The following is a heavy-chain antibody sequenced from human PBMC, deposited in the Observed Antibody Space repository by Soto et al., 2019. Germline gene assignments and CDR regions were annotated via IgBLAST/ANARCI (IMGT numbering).Heavy chain of an antibody. V-gene: IGHV4-61*01. CDR2: IYYSGST. CDR1: GGSVSSGSYY. D-gene: IGHD3-9*01. J-gene: IGHJ6*02. CDR3: ASSYYDILTGYQDYYGMDV. Sequence: LSLTCTGSGGSVSSGSYYWSWIRQPPGKGLEWIGYIYYSGSTNYNPSLKSRVTISVDTSKNQFSLKLSSVTAADTAVYYCASSYYDILTGYQDYYGMDVWGQGTTVTVSS.